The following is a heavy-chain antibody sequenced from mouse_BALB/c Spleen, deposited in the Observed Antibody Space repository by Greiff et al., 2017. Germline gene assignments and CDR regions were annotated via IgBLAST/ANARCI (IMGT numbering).Heavy chain of an antibody. CDR2: INPYNGDT. Sequence: VQLQQSGPELVKPGASVKISCKASGYSFTGYFMNWVMQSHGKSLEWIGRINPYNGDTFYNQKFKGKATLTVDKSSSTAHMELRSLASEDSAVYYCAPLLLRYYYAMDYWGQGTSVTVSS. CDR3: APLLLRYYYAMDY. J-gene: IGHJ4*01. V-gene: IGHV1-20*02. CDR1: GYSFTGYF. D-gene: IGHD1-1*01.